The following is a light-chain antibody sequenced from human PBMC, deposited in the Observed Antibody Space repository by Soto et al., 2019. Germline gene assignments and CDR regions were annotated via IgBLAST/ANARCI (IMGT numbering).Light chain of an antibody. J-gene: IGKJ1*01. CDR2: DAS. Sequence: DIQMTQSPSTLSSSVGDRVTITCRASQSISRGLAWYQQKPGKAPNLLIYDASTLESGVPSRFSGSGSGTEFTLTISSRQPDDFATYYCQHYSSVWTFGQGTKVEIK. V-gene: IGKV1-5*01. CDR1: QSISRG. CDR3: QHYSSVWT.